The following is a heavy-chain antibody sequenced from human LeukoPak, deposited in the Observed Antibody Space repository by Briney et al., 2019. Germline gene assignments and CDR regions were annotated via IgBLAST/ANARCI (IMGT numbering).Heavy chain of an antibody. CDR1: GFTFSSYS. V-gene: IGHV3-21*01. J-gene: IGHJ6*02. CDR2: ISSSSSYI. Sequence: GGSLRLSCAASGFTFSSYSMNWVRQAPGEGLEWVSSISSSSSYIYYADSVKGRFTISRDNAKNSLYLQMNSLRAEDTAVYYCASEKVAYYDFWSGYYSDSAHYYYGMDVWVQGTTVTVSS. D-gene: IGHD3-3*01. CDR3: ASEKVAYYDFWSGYYSDSAHYYYGMDV.